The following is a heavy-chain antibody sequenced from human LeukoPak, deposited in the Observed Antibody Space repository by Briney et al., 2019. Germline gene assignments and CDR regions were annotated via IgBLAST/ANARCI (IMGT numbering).Heavy chain of an antibody. CDR3: ARDRSGSYIFDY. D-gene: IGHD1-26*01. CDR1: GGSFSGYY. V-gene: IGHV4-4*07. CDR2: IYTSGST. Sequence: SETLSLTCAVYGGSFSGYYWSWIRQPAGKGLEWIGRIYTSGSTNYNPSLKSRVTMSVDTSKNQFSLKLSSVTAADTAVYYCARDRSGSYIFDYWGQGTLVTVSS. J-gene: IGHJ4*02.